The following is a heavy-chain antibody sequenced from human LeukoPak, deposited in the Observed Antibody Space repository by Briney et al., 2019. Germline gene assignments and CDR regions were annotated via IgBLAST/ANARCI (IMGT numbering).Heavy chain of an antibody. CDR1: GDSVSRNSTT. V-gene: IGHV6-1*01. Sequence: SQTLSLTCAISGDSVSRNSTTWSWIRQSPSRGLEWLGRTFYRSKWFSEYTSSVKSRISIKPDTSKNQFSLQLNSVTPEDTAVYYCARGDCSGGICYSDSAFDIWGQGTMVTVSS. CDR2: TFYRSKWFS. J-gene: IGHJ3*02. CDR3: ARGDCSGGICYSDSAFDI. D-gene: IGHD2-15*01.